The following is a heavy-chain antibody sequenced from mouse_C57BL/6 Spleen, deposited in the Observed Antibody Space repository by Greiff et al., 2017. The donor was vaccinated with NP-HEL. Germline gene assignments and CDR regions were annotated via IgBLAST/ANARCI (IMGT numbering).Heavy chain of an antibody. CDR2: IYPGDGDT. CDR3: ARAYYGSRRRLDYFGY. Sequence: VQLQQSGAELVKPGASVKISCKASGYAFSSYWMNWVKQRPGKGLEWIGQIYPGDGDTNYNGKFKGKATLTADKSSSTAYMQLSSLTSEDSAVYFCARAYYGSRRRLDYFGYWGQGTTLTVSS. V-gene: IGHV1-80*01. D-gene: IGHD1-1*01. J-gene: IGHJ2*01. CDR1: GYAFSSYW.